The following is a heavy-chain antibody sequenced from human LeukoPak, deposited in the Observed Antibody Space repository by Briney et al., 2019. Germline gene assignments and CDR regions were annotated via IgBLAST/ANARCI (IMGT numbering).Heavy chain of an antibody. CDR2: IYYSGST. V-gene: IGHV4-39*01. J-gene: IGHJ4*02. Sequence: PSETLSLTCTVSGGSISSSSYYWGWIRQPPGKGLEWIGSIYYSGSTYYNPSLKSRVTISVDTSKNQFSLKLSSVTAADTAVYYCARHVGWLSYGDYWGQGTLVTVSS. CDR3: ARHVGWLSYGDY. CDR1: GGSISSSSYY. D-gene: IGHD5-18*01.